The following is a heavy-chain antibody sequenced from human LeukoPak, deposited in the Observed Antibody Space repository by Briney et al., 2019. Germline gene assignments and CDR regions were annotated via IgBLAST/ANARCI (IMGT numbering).Heavy chain of an antibody. CDR1: GFTFSSYS. D-gene: IGHD6-19*01. CDR2: ISSSSSYI. CDR3: ASSSAVAGMDYYYYGMDV. J-gene: IGHJ6*02. Sequence: PGRSLRFSCAASGFTFSSYSMNWVRQAPGKGLKWVSSISSSSSYIYYADSVKGRFTISRDNAKNSLYLQMNSLRAEDTAVYYCASSSAVAGMDYYYYGMDVWGQGTTVTVSS. V-gene: IGHV3-21*01.